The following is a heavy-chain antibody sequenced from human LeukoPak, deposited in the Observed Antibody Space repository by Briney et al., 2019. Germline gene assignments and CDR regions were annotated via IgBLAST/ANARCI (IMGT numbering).Heavy chain of an antibody. V-gene: IGHV4-61*02. CDR1: GGSISSGSYY. CDR2: IYTSGST. CDR3: ARGGREVVAATRRPHNHNWFDP. Sequence: PSQTLSLTCTVSGGSISSGSYYWSWIRQPAGKGLEWVGRIYTSGSTNYNPSLKSRVTISVDTSKNQFSLKLSSVTAADTAVYYCARGGREVVAATRRPHNHNWFDPWGQGTLVTVSS. D-gene: IGHD2-15*01. J-gene: IGHJ5*02.